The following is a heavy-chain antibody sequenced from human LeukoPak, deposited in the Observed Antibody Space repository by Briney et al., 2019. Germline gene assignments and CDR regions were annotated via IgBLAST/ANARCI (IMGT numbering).Heavy chain of an antibody. Sequence: SETLSLTCTVSGGSISSGGYYWRWIRQHPGKGLEWIGYIYYSGSTYYNPSLKSRVTISVDTSKNQFSLKLSSVTAADTAVYYCARAPYDSSGYYYGGSDYWGQGTLVTVSS. J-gene: IGHJ4*02. CDR1: GGSISSGGYY. CDR2: IYYSGST. CDR3: ARAPYDSSGYYYGGSDY. V-gene: IGHV4-31*03. D-gene: IGHD3-22*01.